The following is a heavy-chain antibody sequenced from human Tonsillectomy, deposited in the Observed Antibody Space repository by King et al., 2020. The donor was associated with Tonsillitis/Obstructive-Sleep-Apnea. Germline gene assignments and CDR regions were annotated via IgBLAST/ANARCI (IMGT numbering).Heavy chain of an antibody. D-gene: IGHD2-15*01. CDR2: ISGSGDTT. CDR1: GFSFSTYA. J-gene: IGHJ3*01. Sequence: VQLVESGGGLVQPGGSLRLSCVASGFSFSTYAMTWVRQAPGKGLEWVSAISGSGDTTFYADSVKGRFTISRDNFQNTLYLQMNSLRADDTAVYYCATIFRGDIFDVWGQGTMVTVSS. V-gene: IGHV3-23*04. CDR3: ATIFRGDIFDV.